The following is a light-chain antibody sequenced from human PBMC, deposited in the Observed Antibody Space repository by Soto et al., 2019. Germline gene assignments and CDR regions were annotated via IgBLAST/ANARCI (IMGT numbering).Light chain of an antibody. J-gene: IGKJ1*01. Sequence: DIQITQSPSTLSASVGDRVTITCRASQSISSWLAWYQQKPGKAPKLLIYEASYLEGGVPSRFGGGGSGTEFTLTISSLQPDDFATYYCQQYRHYPWTFGQGTKVDIK. CDR2: EAS. CDR3: QQYRHYPWT. CDR1: QSISSW. V-gene: IGKV1-5*03.